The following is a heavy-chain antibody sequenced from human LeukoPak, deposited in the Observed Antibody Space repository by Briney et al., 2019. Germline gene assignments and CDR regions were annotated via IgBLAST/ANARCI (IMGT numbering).Heavy chain of an antibody. Sequence: SETLSLTCTVSGGSISSCYWSWIRQPPGKGLEWIGYIYYSGSTNYNPSLKSRVTMSVDTSKNQFSLKLSSVTAADTAVYYCARDGIVVVPAAPIGNYGMDVWGQGTTVTVSS. CDR2: IYYSGST. V-gene: IGHV4-59*12. J-gene: IGHJ6*02. CDR1: GGSISSCY. CDR3: ARDGIVVVPAAPIGNYGMDV. D-gene: IGHD2-2*01.